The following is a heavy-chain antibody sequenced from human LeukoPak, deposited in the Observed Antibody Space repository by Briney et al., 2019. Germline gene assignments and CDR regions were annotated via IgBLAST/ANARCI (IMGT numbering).Heavy chain of an antibody. Sequence: PSETLSLTCTVSGGSIISSSYYWGWIRQPPGKGLEWIGSIYYSGNTDYSPSLKSRVTLSVDTSKNQFSLRLSSVTAADTAVYYCARRTFGGVIAYWGQGTLVTVSS. CDR2: IYYSGNT. CDR1: GGSIISSSYY. V-gene: IGHV4-39*07. J-gene: IGHJ4*02. CDR3: ARRTFGGVIAY. D-gene: IGHD3-16*02.